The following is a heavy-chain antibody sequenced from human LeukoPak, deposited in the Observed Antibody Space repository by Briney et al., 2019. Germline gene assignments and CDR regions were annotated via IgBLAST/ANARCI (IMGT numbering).Heavy chain of an antibody. CDR3: ARDFLEMATSPNAFDI. J-gene: IGHJ3*02. Sequence: PGGSLRLSCAASGFTFSSYTMHWVRQTPGKGLEWVAVISDDGYGKVQYYADSVKGRFTISRDNAKNSLYLQMNSLRAEDTAVYYCARDFLEMATSPNAFDIWGQGTMVTVSS. CDR2: ISDDGYGK. CDR1: GFTFSSYT. V-gene: IGHV3-30*04. D-gene: IGHD5-24*01.